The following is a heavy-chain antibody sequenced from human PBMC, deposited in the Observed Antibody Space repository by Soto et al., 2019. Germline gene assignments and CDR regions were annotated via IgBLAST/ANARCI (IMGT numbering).Heavy chain of an antibody. Sequence: PSETLSLTCTVSGGSVTSGSYYWTWIRQSPEKGLEWIGYIYSTGSTNYNPSLKSRVTISVDTSKNQFSLKLSSVTAADTAVYYCARGYYDSSGYYGDYYYYGMDVWGQGTTVTVSS. CDR1: GGSVTSGSYY. V-gene: IGHV4-61*01. CDR3: ARGYYDSSGYYGDYYYYGMDV. D-gene: IGHD3-22*01. CDR2: IYSTGST. J-gene: IGHJ6*02.